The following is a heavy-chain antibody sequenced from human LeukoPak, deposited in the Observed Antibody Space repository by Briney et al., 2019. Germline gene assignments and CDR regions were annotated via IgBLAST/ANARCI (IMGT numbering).Heavy chain of an antibody. V-gene: IGHV3-23*01. J-gene: IGHJ6*03. CDR3: ANGNRCTSPNCLGYSYFYMDV. Sequence: QPGGSLRLSCAASGFTFSSYAMNWVRQAPGRGLEWVSGFSGSGGTTYYADSVKGRFTISRDNSKNTLYLQMNSLRAEDTAVYYCANGNRCTSPNCLGYSYFYMDVWGKGTTVTVSS. CDR2: FSGSGGTT. D-gene: IGHD2-8*01. CDR1: GFTFSSYA.